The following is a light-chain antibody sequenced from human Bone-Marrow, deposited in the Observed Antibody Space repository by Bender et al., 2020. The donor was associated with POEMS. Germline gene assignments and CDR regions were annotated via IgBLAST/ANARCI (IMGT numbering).Light chain of an antibody. V-gene: IGLV1-44*01. CDR2: SSH. Sequence: QSVLTQPPSASGTPGQRVTISCSGGSSNIGAHAVNWYQHLPGTAPKLLIYSSHRRPSEVPDRFSGSRSGTSASLAISGLQSEDEADYYCAVWDESLNGWVFGGGTKLTVL. CDR1: SSNIGAHA. CDR3: AVWDESLNGWV. J-gene: IGLJ3*02.